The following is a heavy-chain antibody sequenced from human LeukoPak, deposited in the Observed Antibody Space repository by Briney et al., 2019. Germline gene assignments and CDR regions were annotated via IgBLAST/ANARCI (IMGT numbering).Heavy chain of an antibody. J-gene: IGHJ5*02. CDR1: GYTFTSYG. V-gene: IGHV1-18*01. CDR2: ISPYNGNT. Sequence: ASVKVSCKASGYTFTSYGISWVRQAPGQGLEWMGWISPYNGNTNYAQKLQGRVTMTTDTSTSTAYMELRSLRSGDTAVYYCERAMITFGGVYNWFDPWGQGTLVTVSS. CDR3: ERAMITFGGVYNWFDP. D-gene: IGHD3-16*01.